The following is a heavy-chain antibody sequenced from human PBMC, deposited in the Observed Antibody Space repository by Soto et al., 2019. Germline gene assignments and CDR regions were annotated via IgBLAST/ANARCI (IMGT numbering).Heavy chain of an antibody. V-gene: IGHV3-15*07. CDR1: GFSFSNAW. J-gene: IGHJ6*02. Sequence: EVQLVESGGGLVKPGGSLRLSCAASGFSFSNAWMNWVRQAPGKGLEWVGRMKRKTDGGTTDYAAPVKGRFTISRDDSKNTVYLQMSSLKTEDTAVYYCTTSKSYGSGSFHYYYYGMDVWGQGTTVTVSS. CDR3: TTSKSYGSGSFHYYYYGMDV. D-gene: IGHD3-10*01. CDR2: MKRKTDGGTT.